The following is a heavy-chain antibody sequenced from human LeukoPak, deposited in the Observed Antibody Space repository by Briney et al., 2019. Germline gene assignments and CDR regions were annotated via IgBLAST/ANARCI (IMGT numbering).Heavy chain of an antibody. Sequence: GGSLRLSCEASGFTVSSNYMSWVRQAAGEGLERVSVIYSGGSTYYADSVKGRFTISRDRSNNTLFLQMNSLRAEDTAVYYCASDYPSFHSWGQGTLVTVSS. V-gene: IGHV3-53*01. CDR1: GFTVSSNY. CDR2: IYSGGST. D-gene: IGHD3-16*01. CDR3: ASDYPSFHS. J-gene: IGHJ5*02.